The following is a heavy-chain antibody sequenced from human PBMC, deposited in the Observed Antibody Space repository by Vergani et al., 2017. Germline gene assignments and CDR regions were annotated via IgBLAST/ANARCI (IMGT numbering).Heavy chain of an antibody. Sequence: QLQLQESAPGLVKASQTLSLTCTVSGGSVTNGNLHWGWIRQPAGRGPEWIGRIYASGTTYYNPSLKSRVSISIHTSKNQFSLELRSVTAADTATYYCASDHIAYGMDVWGQGTSVTVFS. V-gene: IGHV4-61*02. CDR3: ASDHIAYGMDV. J-gene: IGHJ6*02. D-gene: IGHD2-21*01. CDR2: IYASGTT. CDR1: GGSVTNGNLH.